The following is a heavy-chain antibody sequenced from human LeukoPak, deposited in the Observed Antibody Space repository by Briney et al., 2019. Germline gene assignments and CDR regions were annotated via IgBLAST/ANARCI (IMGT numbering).Heavy chain of an antibody. V-gene: IGHV3-43*02. D-gene: IGHD5-12*01. CDR3: AKGGS. Sequence: GGSLRLSWAASGFTFDDYAMHWVRQAPGKGLEWISLITGDGTTTHYADSVRGRFTSSRDNSKNSLYLQMNSLSTEDTAFYYCAKGGSWGQGILVTVSS. J-gene: IGHJ5*02. CDR2: ITGDGTTT. CDR1: GFTFDDYA.